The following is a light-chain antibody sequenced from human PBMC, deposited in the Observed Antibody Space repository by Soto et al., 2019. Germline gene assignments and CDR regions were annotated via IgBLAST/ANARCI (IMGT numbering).Light chain of an antibody. J-gene: IGKJ1*01. V-gene: IGKV4-1*01. CDR3: QQYYTTPWT. CDR1: QSVLYSSNNKNY. Sequence: DIVMTQSPDSLAVSLGERATINCKSSQSVLYSSNNKNYLAWYQRKPGQPPNLLIYWASTRESGVPDRFSGSGSGTDFTLTISSLQAEDVAVYYCQQYYTTPWTFGQGTKVEIK. CDR2: WAS.